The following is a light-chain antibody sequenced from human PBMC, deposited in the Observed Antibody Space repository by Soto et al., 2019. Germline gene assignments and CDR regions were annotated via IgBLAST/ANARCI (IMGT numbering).Light chain of an antibody. CDR2: DAS. V-gene: IGKV3-11*01. CDR1: QTVGTY. Sequence: EIVLTQFPATLSLFPGETATLSCRASQTVGTYLAWYQQKPGQAPRLLISDASNRATGVPTRFSGSGSGTDFTLTISSLEPEDFAVYFCQQRNNWPRFTFGQGTRLEIK. CDR3: QQRNNWPRFT. J-gene: IGKJ5*01.